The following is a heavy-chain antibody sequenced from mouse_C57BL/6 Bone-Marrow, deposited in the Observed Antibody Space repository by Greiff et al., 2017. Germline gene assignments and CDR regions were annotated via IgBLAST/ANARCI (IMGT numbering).Heavy chain of an antibody. CDR2: IDPSDSYT. CDR3: ARSGTVVFDY. CDR1: GYTFTSYW. J-gene: IGHJ2*01. V-gene: IGHV1-69*01. D-gene: IGHD1-1*01. Sequence: QVQLQQPGAELVMPGASVKLSCKASGYTFTSYWMHWVKQRPGQGLEWIGEIDPSDSYTNYNQKFKGKSTLTVDKSSSTAYMPLSSLTSEDSAVYYCARSGTVVFDYWGQGTTRTVSS.